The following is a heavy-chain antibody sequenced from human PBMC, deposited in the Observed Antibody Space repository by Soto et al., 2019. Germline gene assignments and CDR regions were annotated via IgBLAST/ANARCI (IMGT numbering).Heavy chain of an antibody. CDR1: GYTFSDFA. D-gene: IGHD1-26*01. J-gene: IGHJ4*02. V-gene: IGHV1-18*04. CDR3: ARLGWELLSGRRYFDY. Sequence: QVLLVQSGPEVKKPGASMKVSCKTSGYTFSDFALTWVRQAPDQGLEWLGWISPYTGNTNYVQRLQDRVTMTTDTSTSTAYLELRSLRSDDTAVYYCARLGWELLSGRRYFDYWGQGTLVTVSS. CDR2: ISPYTGNT.